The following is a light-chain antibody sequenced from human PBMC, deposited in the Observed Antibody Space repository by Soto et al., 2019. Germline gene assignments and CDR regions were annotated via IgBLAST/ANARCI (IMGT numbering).Light chain of an antibody. Sequence: QSVLTQPASVSGSPGQSITISCTGTSSDVVGYNFVSWYQQHPDKAPKLMIYDVTNRPSGVSNRFSGSKSGNTASLTISGLQAEDEADYYFSSYTSISTYVFGTGTKLTVL. V-gene: IGLV2-14*01. CDR2: DVT. CDR3: SSYTSISTYV. J-gene: IGLJ1*01. CDR1: SSDVVGYNF.